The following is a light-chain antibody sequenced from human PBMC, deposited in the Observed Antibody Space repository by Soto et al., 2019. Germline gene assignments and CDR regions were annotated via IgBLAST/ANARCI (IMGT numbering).Light chain of an antibody. CDR1: QSVSANY. CDR3: QQHGSSPFT. Sequence: EIVLTQSPGTLSLSPEERVTLSCRASQSVSANYLAWYQQKAGQAPRLLIYGASTRATGIPDRFSGSGSGTDFTLTISRLEPEDFAVYFCQQHGSSPFTFGPGTKVDI. CDR2: GAS. V-gene: IGKV3-20*01. J-gene: IGKJ3*01.